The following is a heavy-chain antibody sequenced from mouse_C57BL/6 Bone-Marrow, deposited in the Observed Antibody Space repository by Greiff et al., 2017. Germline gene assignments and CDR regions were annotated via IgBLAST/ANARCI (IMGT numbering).Heavy chain of an antibody. CDR1: GFTFSSYA. J-gene: IGHJ2*01. V-gene: IGHV5-4*03. CDR2: ISDGGSYT. CDR3: AREITTVLGDD. D-gene: IGHD1-1*01. Sequence: EVMLVESGGGLVKPGGSLKLSCAASGFTFSSYAMSWVRQTPEKRLEWVATISDGGSYTYYPDNVKGRFTISRDNAKNNLYLQMSHLKSEDTAMYYCAREITTVLGDDWGQGTTLTVSS.